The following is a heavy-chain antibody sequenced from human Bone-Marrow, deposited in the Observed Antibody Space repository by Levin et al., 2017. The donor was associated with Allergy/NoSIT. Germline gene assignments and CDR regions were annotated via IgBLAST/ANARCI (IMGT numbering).Heavy chain of an antibody. V-gene: IGHV4-31*02. Sequence: SQTLSLTCSVSGDSISRADFYWNWIRQLPGKGLEWIGYIYYNGGTYYNPSLKSRLSISVDMSKNQFSLKVSSVTAADTAMYYCARSRTCSGGTCYSVVGWLDSWGQGMPVTVSS. CDR1: GDSISRADFY. J-gene: IGHJ5*01. D-gene: IGHD2-15*01. CDR3: ARSRTCSGGTCYSVVGWLDS. CDR2: IYYNGGT.